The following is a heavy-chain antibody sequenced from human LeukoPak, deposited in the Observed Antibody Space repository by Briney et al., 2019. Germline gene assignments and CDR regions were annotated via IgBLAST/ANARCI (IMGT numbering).Heavy chain of an antibody. CDR2: LSGSGLST. D-gene: IGHD6-13*01. J-gene: IGHJ4*02. V-gene: IGHV3-23*01. CDR1: GFTFNSYA. CDR3: AKGGESSSWLFDY. Sequence: GGSLRLSCAASGFTFNSYAMSWVRQAPGKGLQWVSALSGSGLSTYYADSVKGRFTISRDNSKNTLYLQMNSLRAEDTAVYYCAKGGESSSWLFDYWGQGTLVPVSS.